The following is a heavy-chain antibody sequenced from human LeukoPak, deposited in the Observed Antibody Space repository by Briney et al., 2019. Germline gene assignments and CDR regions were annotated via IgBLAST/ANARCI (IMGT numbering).Heavy chain of an antibody. D-gene: IGHD2/OR15-2a*01. CDR1: GFSFSTYD. CDR3: ARGGYFSFDY. CDR2: ITANTRGSIT. J-gene: IGHJ4*02. V-gene: IGHV3-23*01. Sequence: GGSLRLSCVTSGFSFSTYDMSWVRQAPGKGLEWVSGITANTRGSITYYADSVKGRITISRDSSKDTLYLQMNSLRAEDTAVYFCARGGYFSFDYWGQGTLVTVSS.